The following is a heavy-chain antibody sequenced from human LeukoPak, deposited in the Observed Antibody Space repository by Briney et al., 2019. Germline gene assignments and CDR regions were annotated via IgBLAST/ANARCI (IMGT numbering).Heavy chain of an antibody. V-gene: IGHV3-7*01. D-gene: IGHD4-23*01. CDR3: ARESTEVIPGY. CDR1: GFSFSDFW. CDR2: INQDGSEK. J-gene: IGHJ4*02. Sequence: GGSLRLSCAASGFSFSDFWMSWVRQAPGKGLEWVANINQDGSEKNYVDSVKGQFTISRDNAKNSLYLQMNTLRAEDTAVYYCARESTEVIPGYWGQGTLVTVSS.